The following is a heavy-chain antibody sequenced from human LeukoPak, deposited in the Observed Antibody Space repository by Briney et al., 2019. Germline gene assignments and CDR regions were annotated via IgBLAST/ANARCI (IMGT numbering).Heavy chain of an antibody. Sequence: GGSLRLSCAASGFTFSSYGTHWVRQAPGKGLEWVAFIRYDGSNKYYADSVKGRFTISRDNSKNTLYLQMNSLRAEDTAVYYCAKDRGQQIADPYFDYWGQGTLVTVSS. D-gene: IGHD6-6*01. J-gene: IGHJ4*02. CDR3: AKDRGQQIADPYFDY. CDR2: IRYDGSNK. V-gene: IGHV3-30*02. CDR1: GFTFSSYG.